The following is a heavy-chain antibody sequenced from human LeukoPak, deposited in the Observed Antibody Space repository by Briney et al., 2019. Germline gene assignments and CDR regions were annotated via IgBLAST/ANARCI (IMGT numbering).Heavy chain of an antibody. J-gene: IGHJ4*02. V-gene: IGHV3-30-3*01. CDR2: ISYDGSNK. CDR1: RFTFSSYA. Sequence: GRSLRLSCAASRFTFSSYAMHWVRQAPGKGLDWVAVISYDGSNKYYADSVKGRFTISRDNSKNTLYLQMNSLRAEDTAVYYCARDGHDYDSSGYYFRGVLDYWGQGTLVTVSS. CDR3: ARDGHDYDSSGYYFRGVLDY. D-gene: IGHD3-22*01.